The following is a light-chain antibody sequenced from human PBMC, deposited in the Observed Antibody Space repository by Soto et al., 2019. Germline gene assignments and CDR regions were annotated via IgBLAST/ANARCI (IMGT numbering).Light chain of an antibody. CDR2: DAS. CDR1: QSISSW. CDR3: QQYNTYPWT. Sequence: IQMTRSPSTLSASVLDRFTITFRASQSISSWLAWYQQKPGKAPKLLIYDASSLESGVPSRFSGSGSGTEFTLTISSLQPDDFVTYYCQQYNTYPWTFGQGTKVDI. J-gene: IGKJ1*01. V-gene: IGKV1-5*01.